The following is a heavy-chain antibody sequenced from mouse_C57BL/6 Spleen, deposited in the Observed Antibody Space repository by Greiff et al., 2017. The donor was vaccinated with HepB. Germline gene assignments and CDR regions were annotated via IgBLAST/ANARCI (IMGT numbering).Heavy chain of an antibody. Sequence: QVQLQQSGTELVKPGASVKLSCKASGYTFTSYWRHWVKQRPGQGLEWIGNINPSNGGTNYNEKFKSKSTLTVAKASSTAYMQLSSLTSEDSAVYYCARDRNWEQVAYWGQGTLVTVSA. V-gene: IGHV1-53*01. CDR3: ARDRNWEQVAY. D-gene: IGHD4-1*01. CDR1: GYTFTSYW. J-gene: IGHJ3*01. CDR2: INPSNGGT.